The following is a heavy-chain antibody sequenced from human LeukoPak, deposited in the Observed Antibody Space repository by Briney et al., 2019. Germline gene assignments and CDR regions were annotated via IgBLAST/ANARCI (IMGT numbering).Heavy chain of an antibody. V-gene: IGHV3-7*02. CDR3: ARTTYGDY. CDR1: GFTLGSYW. Sequence: GGSLRLSCAASGFTLGSYWMTWVRQAPRKRLEWAAAIKEDGSETYYVDSVKGRFTISRDNAKNSLYLQMSSLRAEDTAVYYCARTTYGDYWGQGTLVTVSS. J-gene: IGHJ4*02. D-gene: IGHD1-1*01. CDR2: IKEDGSET.